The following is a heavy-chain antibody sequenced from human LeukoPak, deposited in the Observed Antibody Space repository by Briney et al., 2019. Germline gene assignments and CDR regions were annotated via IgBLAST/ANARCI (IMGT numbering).Heavy chain of an antibody. CDR1: GFTFSSYW. D-gene: IGHD2-2*01. Sequence: GGSLRLSCAASGFTFSSYWMSWVRQAPGKGLEWVANIKEDGSEKYYVDSVKGRFTTSRDNAKNSLYLQMNSLRAEDTAVYYCARVCSRTTCYLGVRGDYWGQGTLVTVSS. CDR2: IKEDGSEK. J-gene: IGHJ4*02. V-gene: IGHV3-7*01. CDR3: ARVCSRTTCYLGVRGDY.